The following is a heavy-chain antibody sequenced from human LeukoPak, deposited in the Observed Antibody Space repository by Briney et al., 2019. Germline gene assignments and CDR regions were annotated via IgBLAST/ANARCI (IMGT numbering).Heavy chain of an antibody. CDR2: ISGSGGST. Sequence: GRSLRLSCAASGFTFSSYAMSWVRQAPGKGLEWVSAISGSGGSTYYADSVKGRFTISRDNSKNTLYLQMNSLRAEDTAVYYCAKGRTGQNWFDPWGQGTLVTVSS. CDR1: GFTFSSYA. V-gene: IGHV3-23*01. CDR3: AKGRTGQNWFDP. D-gene: IGHD1-14*01. J-gene: IGHJ5*02.